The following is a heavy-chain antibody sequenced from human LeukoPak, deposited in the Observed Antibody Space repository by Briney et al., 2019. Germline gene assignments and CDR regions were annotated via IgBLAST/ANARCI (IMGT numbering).Heavy chain of an antibody. Sequence: PGGSLRLTCAASGFTFSNYAMNWVRQAPGKGLEWVSSIVGSGGSTYFADSVKGRFTISRDNSKNTLYLQMNSLRAEDTAVYYCATRGYSSSWYNFDYWGQGTLVTVSS. CDR3: ATRGYSSSWYNFDY. D-gene: IGHD6-13*01. J-gene: IGHJ4*02. CDR1: GFTFSNYA. CDR2: IVGSGGST. V-gene: IGHV3-23*01.